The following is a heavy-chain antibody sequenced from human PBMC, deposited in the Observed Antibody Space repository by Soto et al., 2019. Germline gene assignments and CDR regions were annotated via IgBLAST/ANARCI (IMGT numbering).Heavy chain of an antibody. CDR2: VYHTGST. CDR1: AGSLSNYY. J-gene: IGHJ4*02. D-gene: IGHD6-19*01. Sequence: SETLSLTCSVSAGSLSNYYWTWIRQSPGKGLEWIGEVYHTGSTKYNPSLKSRVAISVDMSKNQFSLTLSSVTPADTAVYYCARGGRGSGLYFLYYFDVWGQGTLVTAPQ. CDR3: ARGGRGSGLYFLYYFDV. V-gene: IGHV4-59*01.